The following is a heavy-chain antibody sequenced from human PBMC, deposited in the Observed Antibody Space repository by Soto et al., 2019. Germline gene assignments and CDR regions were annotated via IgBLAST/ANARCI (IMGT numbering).Heavy chain of an antibody. D-gene: IGHD3-3*01. V-gene: IGHV3-23*01. CDR1: GFTFSSYA. CDR3: AKEGLRFLEWLFGGVFDY. Sequence: GGSLRLSCAASGFTFSSYAMSWVRQAPGKGLEWVSAISGSGGSTYYADSVKGRFTISRDNSKNTLYLQMNSLRAEDTDVYYCAKEGLRFLEWLFGGVFDYWGQGTLVTVSS. J-gene: IGHJ4*02. CDR2: ISGSGGST.